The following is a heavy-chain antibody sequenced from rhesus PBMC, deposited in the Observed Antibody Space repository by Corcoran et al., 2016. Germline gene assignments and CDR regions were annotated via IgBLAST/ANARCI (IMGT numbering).Heavy chain of an antibody. CDR1: GYTFTDYY. CDR2: INPYNGNT. V-gene: IGHV1S2*01. Sequence: QVQLVQSGAEVKKPGSSVKVSCKASGYTFTDYYIHWVRQSPRQGLEWMGLINPYNGNTRYAQKFQGRVTMTRDTSTTTVYMELSSLRSEDTAVYYCARVDPSAYVYFDFWGQGVLVTVSS. D-gene: IGHD2-39*01. CDR3: ARVDPSAYVYFDF. J-gene: IGHJ4*01.